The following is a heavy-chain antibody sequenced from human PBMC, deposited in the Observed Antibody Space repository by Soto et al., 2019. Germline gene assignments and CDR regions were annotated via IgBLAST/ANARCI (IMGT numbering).Heavy chain of an antibody. CDR1: GGTFSSYT. J-gene: IGHJ4*02. Sequence: SVKVSCKASGGTFSSYTISWVRQAPGKGLEWMGGIIPVLGIANYAQKFQGRVTITADTSTDTAYMELSSLRSEDTAVYYCATGPGTTRVPFDYWGQGTLVTVSS. CDR3: ATGPGTTRVPFDY. D-gene: IGHD4-17*01. CDR2: IIPVLGIA. V-gene: IGHV1-69*10.